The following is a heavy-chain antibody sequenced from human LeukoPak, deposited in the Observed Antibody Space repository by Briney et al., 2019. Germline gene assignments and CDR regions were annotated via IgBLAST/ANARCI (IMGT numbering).Heavy chain of an antibody. CDR2: IPYDGSNK. CDR1: GFTFSSYG. Sequence: PGGSLRLSCAASGFTFSSYGMHWVRQAPGKGLEWVTFIPYDGSNKYYADSVKGRFTISRDNSKNTVYLQMNSLRPGDTAVYYCARSLWSGYYTDDAFDIWGQGTMVTVSS. CDR3: ARSLWSGYYTDDAFDI. D-gene: IGHD3-3*01. J-gene: IGHJ3*02. V-gene: IGHV3-30*02.